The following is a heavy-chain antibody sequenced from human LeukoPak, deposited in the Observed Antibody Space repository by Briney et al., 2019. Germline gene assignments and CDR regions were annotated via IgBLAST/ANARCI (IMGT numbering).Heavy chain of an antibody. CDR3: ARDTAAAGTGYYYYYMDV. CDR2: INPNSGGT. CDR1: GYTFTSYY. Sequence: ASVKVSCKASGYTFTSYYMHWVRQAPGQGLEWMGWINPNSGGTNYAQKFQGRVTMTRDTSISTAYMELSRLRSDDTAVYYCARDTAAAGTGYYYYYMDVWGKGTTVTVSS. J-gene: IGHJ6*03. V-gene: IGHV1-2*02. D-gene: IGHD6-13*01.